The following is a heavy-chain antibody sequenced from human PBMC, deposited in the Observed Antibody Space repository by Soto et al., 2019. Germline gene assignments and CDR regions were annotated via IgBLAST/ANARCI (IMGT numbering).Heavy chain of an antibody. J-gene: IGHJ5*02. CDR2: IYYTGST. CDR1: GGSISSGDYY. CDR3: ARTTSSNWFDP. V-gene: IGHV4-30-4*01. Sequence: QVQLQESGPGLVKPSQTLSLICTVSGGSISSGDYYWSWIRQPPGKGLEWIAYIYYTGSTYYNPSLKSRVTMSVDTSQNQFSLRLSSVTAADTAVYYCARTTSSNWFDPWGQGTVVTVSS. D-gene: IGHD4-4*01.